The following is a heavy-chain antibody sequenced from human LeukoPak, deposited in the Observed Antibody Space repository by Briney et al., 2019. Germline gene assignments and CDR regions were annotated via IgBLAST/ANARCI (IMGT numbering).Heavy chain of an antibody. CDR1: GFTFRNYG. Sequence: GGSLRHSCAASGFTFRNYGMHWVRQAPGKGLEWVASIRTDGGEKYHADSVQGRFSISRDNSKNTLYLQMDSLRAEDTALYYCARIGYSTSWANFDYWGQGTLVTVSS. CDR3: ARIGYSTSWANFDY. V-gene: IGHV3-30*02. D-gene: IGHD6-13*01. CDR2: IRTDGGEK. J-gene: IGHJ4*02.